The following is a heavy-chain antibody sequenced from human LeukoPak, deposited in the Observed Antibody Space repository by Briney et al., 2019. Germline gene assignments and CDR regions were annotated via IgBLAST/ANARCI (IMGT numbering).Heavy chain of an antibody. J-gene: IGHJ4*02. CDR2: VSYDGSNK. CDR3: ARDTSFAVGATLDF. D-gene: IGHD1-26*01. Sequence: PGGSLRLSCAASGFTLSSYAMHWVRQAPGKGLEWVAVVSYDGSNKYYANSVKGRFTISRDKSKNTLHLQMNSLRAEDTAIYYCARDTSFAVGATLDFWGQGTLVTVSS. V-gene: IGHV3-30*04. CDR1: GFTLSSYA.